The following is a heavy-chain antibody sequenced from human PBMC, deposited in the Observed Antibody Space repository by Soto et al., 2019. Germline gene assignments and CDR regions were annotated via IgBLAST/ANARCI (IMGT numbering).Heavy chain of an antibody. CDR3: ARDLTGTGYDAFDI. CDR1: GFTFSDYY. CDR2: INPDRGGT. V-gene: IGHV1-2*04. Sequence: QVQLVQSGAEVKKPGASVKVSCKASGFTFSDYYIHWLRQAPGQGPEWMGLINPDRGGTRFAQKCQGWVTMTRDTSINTAYMELSRLRFNDTAVYYCARDLTGTGYDAFDIWGQGTIVTVSS. J-gene: IGHJ3*02. D-gene: IGHD1-1*01.